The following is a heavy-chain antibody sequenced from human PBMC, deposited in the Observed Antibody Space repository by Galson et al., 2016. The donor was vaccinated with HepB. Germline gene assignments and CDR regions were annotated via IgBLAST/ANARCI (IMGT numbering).Heavy chain of an antibody. V-gene: IGHV3-30*04. CDR3: ARDKSGGYYGSGTYLRNYYAMDV. CDR2: MSYDGGNK. CDR1: GFTFSNFA. J-gene: IGHJ6*02. Sequence: SGFTFSNFAVHWVRQAPGKGLEWVAVMSYDGGNKYYADSVKGRFTISRDNSKNTLFLQMNSLRAEDTAVYYCARDKSGGYYGSGTYLRNYYAMDVWGQGTTVTVSS. D-gene: IGHD3-10*01.